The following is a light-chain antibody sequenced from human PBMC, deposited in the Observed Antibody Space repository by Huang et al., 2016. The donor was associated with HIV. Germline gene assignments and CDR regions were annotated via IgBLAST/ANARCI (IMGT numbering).Light chain of an antibody. V-gene: IGKV1-NL1*01. Sequence: DIQMTQSPSSLSASVGDRVTITCRASQGISTSLAWYQQKPGKAPKLLLYAASRLESGVPSRCSGSGSGTDYTLTISSLQPEDFATYYCQQYYSSLGGFTFGPGTKVDIK. J-gene: IGKJ3*01. CDR2: AAS. CDR3: QQYYSSLGGFT. CDR1: QGISTS.